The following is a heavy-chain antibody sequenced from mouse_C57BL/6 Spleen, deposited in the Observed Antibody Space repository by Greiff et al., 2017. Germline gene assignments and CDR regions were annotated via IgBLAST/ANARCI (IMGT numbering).Heavy chain of an antibody. CDR3: ARDRSATSIYDDYCYV. V-gene: IGHV1-69*01. CDR2: IDPSDSYT. Sequence: VQLQQPGAELVMPGASVKLSCKASGYTFTSYWMHWVKQRPGQGLEWIGEIDPSDSYTNYNQKFKGKSTLTVDKSSSTAYMQLSSLTSEDSAVYYCARDRSATSIYDDYCYVWGTGTTVTVSS. CDR1: GYTFTSYW. D-gene: IGHD2-3*01. J-gene: IGHJ1*03.